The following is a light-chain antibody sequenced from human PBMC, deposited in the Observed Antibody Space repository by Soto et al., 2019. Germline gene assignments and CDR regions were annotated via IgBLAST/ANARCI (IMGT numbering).Light chain of an antibody. CDR2: AAS. CDR1: QGISSY. J-gene: IGKJ1*01. Sequence: IQFTQSPSSLSASVGDRVTITCRASQGISSYLAWYQQKPGKAPKLLIYAASTLQSGVPSRFSGSGSGTEFTLTISSLQPEDSATYFCLQHNTYPRTFGQGTKVDIK. CDR3: LQHNTYPRT. V-gene: IGKV1-9*01.